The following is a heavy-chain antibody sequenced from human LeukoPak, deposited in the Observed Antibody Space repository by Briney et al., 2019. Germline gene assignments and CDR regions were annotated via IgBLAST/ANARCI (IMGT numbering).Heavy chain of an antibody. CDR2: MNPSSGNT. CDR3: ARGAVSRDCSGGSCYHFDI. J-gene: IGHJ3*02. V-gene: IGHV1-8*01. CDR1: GYTFSSD. Sequence: ASVKVSCKASGYTFSSDINWVRQATGQGLEWMGWMNPSSGNTDYAPKFQGRVTMTRDISIRTAYMEPSSLRSEDTAVYYCARGAVSRDCSGGSCYHFDIWGQGTMVTVSS. D-gene: IGHD2-15*01.